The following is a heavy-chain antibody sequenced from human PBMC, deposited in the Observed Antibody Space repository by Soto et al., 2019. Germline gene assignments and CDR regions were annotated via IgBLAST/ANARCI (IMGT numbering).Heavy chain of an antibody. CDR2: IRQDGSEK. CDR3: ATTQSFDY. CDR1: GFTLSNYW. J-gene: IGHJ4*02. V-gene: IGHV3-7*01. Sequence: EVQVVESGGGLFQAGGSLKLSCVASGFTLSNYWMSWVRQAPGKGLEWVANIRQDGSEKNFVDSVKGRFTISRDNAKNSVDLQMNSLRAEDTAVYYCATTQSFDYWGQGTLVTVSS.